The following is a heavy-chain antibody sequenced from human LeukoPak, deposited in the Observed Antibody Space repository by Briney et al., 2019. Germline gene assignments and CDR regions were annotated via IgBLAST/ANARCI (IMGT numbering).Heavy chain of an antibody. CDR1: GYTFTSYG. V-gene: IGHV1-18*01. J-gene: IGHJ6*03. CDR3: ARGCATSLLPSFYYYMDV. D-gene: IGHD2-21*01. Sequence: ASVKVSCKASGYTFTSYGISWVRQAPGQGLEWMGWISAYNGNTNYAQKLQGRVTMTTDTSTSTAYMDLRSLRSDDTAVYYCARGCATSLLPSFYYYMDVWGKGTTVTISS. CDR2: ISAYNGNT.